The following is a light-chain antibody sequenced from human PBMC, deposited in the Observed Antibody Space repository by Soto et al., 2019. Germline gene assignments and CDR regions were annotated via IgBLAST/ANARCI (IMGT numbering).Light chain of an antibody. CDR2: DVS. Sequence: QSALTQPASVSGSPGQSITISCTGTSSDVGGYNYVSWYQQHPGKAPKLMIYDVSNRPSGVSNRFSGSKSGNTAPLTISGIQAEDEADYYCSSYTSSSTVVFGGGTQLTV. J-gene: IGLJ2*01. V-gene: IGLV2-14*01. CDR1: SSDVGGYNY. CDR3: SSYTSSSTVV.